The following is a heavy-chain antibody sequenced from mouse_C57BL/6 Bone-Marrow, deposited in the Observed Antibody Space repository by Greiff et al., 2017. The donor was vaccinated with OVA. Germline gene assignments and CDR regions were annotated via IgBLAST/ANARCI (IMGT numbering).Heavy chain of an antibody. CDR3: ARSGILPTVDY. D-gene: IGHD1-1*01. V-gene: IGHV1-52*01. CDR1: GYTFTSYW. J-gene: IGHJ2*01. CDR2: IDPSDSET. Sequence: QVQLQQPGAELVRPGSSVKLSCKASGYTFTSYWMHWVKQRPIQGLEWIGNIDPSDSETHYNQKFKDKATLTVDKSSSTAYMQISSLTSEDSAVYYCARSGILPTVDYWGQGTTLTVSS.